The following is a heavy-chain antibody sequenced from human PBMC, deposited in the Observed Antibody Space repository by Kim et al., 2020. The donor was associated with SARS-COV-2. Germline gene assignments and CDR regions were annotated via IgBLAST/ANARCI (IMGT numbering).Heavy chain of an antibody. J-gene: IGHJ4*02. D-gene: IGHD5-18*01. CDR2: INSDGSST. CDR3: ARGTTMATNGYYFDY. CDR1: GFTFSTYW. V-gene: IGHV3-74*01. Sequence: GGSLRLSCAASGFTFSTYWMHWVRQAPGKGLVWVSRINSDGSSTNYADSVKGRFTISRDTAKNTLYLQMNSLRAEDTAVYYCARGTTMATNGYYFDYWGQGTLVTVSS.